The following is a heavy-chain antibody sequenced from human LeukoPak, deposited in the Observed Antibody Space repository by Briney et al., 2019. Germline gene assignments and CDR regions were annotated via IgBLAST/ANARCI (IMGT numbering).Heavy chain of an antibody. J-gene: IGHJ4*02. CDR2: IAYNGNT. CDR1: GGSISGYY. D-gene: IGHD6-19*01. V-gene: IGHV4-59*01. Sequence: SETLSHTCTVSGGSISGYYWKWIRQPPGKGLEWVGYIAYNGNTNYSPTLKSRLTMSVDTSKNQFSLRLRSVTAADTAVYYCARAGTSGWYGEYWGQGTLVTVSS. CDR3: ARAGTSGWYGEY.